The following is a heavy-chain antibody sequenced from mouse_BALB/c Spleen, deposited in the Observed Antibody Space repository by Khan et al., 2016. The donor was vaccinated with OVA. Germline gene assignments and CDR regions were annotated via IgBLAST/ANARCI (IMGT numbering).Heavy chain of an antibody. Sequence: EVQLQESGPGLVKPSQSLSLTCTVSGYSITSSYAWNWIRQPPGNRLEWMGYINYSGSTSYTPSFKSRISITRDTSNNTSFLQLNSVAAEDTGTYYCARGRGYWGQGTLVTVSA. CDR1: GYSITSSYA. CDR3: ARGRGY. D-gene: IGHD3-3*01. CDR2: INYSGST. V-gene: IGHV3-2*02. J-gene: IGHJ3*02.